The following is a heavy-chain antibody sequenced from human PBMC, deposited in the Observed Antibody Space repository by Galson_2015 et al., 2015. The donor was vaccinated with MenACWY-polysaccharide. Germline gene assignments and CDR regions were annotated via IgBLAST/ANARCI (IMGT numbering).Heavy chain of an antibody. CDR1: GFTFNSYT. J-gene: IGHJ4*02. D-gene: IGHD6-25*01. V-gene: IGHV3-23*01. Sequence: SLRLSCAASGFTFNSYTMSWVRQAPGKGLEWVSAISGSGASTYYADSVKGRFTISRDNSKSTLYLQMNSLGAEDTAVYYCANPGLSTGRSSDVDYRGQGTLVTVSS. CDR3: ANPGLSTGRSSDVDY. CDR2: ISGSGAST.